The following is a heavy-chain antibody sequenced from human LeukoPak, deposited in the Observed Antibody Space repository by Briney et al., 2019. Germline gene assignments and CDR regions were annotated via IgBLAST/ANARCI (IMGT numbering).Heavy chain of an antibody. CDR2: INPSGGST. D-gene: IGHD1-26*01. J-gene: IGHJ4*02. Sequence: GASVKVSCKASGYTFTSYYMHWVRQAPGQGLEWMGIINPSGGSTSYAQKFQGRVTMTRDTSTSTVYMKLSSLRSEDTAVYYCAVPTGRWELDADFDYWGQGALVTVSS. CDR1: GYTFTSYY. CDR3: AVPTGRWELDADFDY. V-gene: IGHV1-46*01.